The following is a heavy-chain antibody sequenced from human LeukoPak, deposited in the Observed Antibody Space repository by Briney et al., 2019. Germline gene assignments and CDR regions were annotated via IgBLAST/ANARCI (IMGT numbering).Heavy chain of an antibody. CDR3: VRDRPHNCFDP. CDR2: IYNDGTKT. CDR1: EVTFSAHW. D-gene: IGHD6-6*01. Sequence: GGSLRLSCAASEVTFSAHWMHWVRQGPGKGLVYIAYIYNDGTKTNYADSVKGRFTISRDNAKNTLYLQMNSLRVEDTAVYYCVRDRPHNCFDPWGQGTLVTVSS. J-gene: IGHJ5*02. V-gene: IGHV3-74*01.